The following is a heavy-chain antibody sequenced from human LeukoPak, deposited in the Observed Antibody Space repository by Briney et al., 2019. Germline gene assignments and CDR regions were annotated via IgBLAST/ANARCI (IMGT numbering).Heavy chain of an antibody. Sequence: SVKVSCKASGGTFSSYAISWVRQAPGQGLEWMGGIIPIFGTANYAQKFQGRVTITADESTSTAYMGLSSLRSEDTAVYYCARRLPAYGDYVPPDYYYGMDVWGQGTTVTVSS. CDR2: IIPIFGTA. J-gene: IGHJ6*02. V-gene: IGHV1-69*13. CDR3: ARRLPAYGDYVPPDYYYGMDV. D-gene: IGHD4-17*01. CDR1: GGTFSSYA.